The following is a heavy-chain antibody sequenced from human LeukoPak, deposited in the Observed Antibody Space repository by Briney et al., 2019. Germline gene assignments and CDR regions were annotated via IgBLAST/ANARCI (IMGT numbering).Heavy chain of an antibody. Sequence: PGGSLRLSCAASGFTFDDHGMAWVRQGPGKGLEWVAVIWYDGSNKYYADSVKGRFTISRDNSKNTLYLQMNSLRAEDTAVYYCAKGRGYSYGLVDYWGQGTLVTVSS. J-gene: IGHJ4*02. CDR3: AKGRGYSYGLVDY. D-gene: IGHD5-18*01. CDR2: IWYDGSNK. CDR1: GFTFDDHG. V-gene: IGHV3-33*08.